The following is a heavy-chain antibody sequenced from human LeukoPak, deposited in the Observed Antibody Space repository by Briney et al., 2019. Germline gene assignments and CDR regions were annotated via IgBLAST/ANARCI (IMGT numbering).Heavy chain of an antibody. D-gene: IGHD3-10*01. Sequence: SETLSLTCAVCGGSFSGYYWSWIRQPPGKGLEGIGEINHSGSTNYNPSLKSRVTISVDTSKHQFSLKLSSVTAADTAVYYCARASITIGAFDIWGQGTMVTVSS. V-gene: IGHV4-34*01. J-gene: IGHJ3*02. CDR1: GGSFSGYY. CDR3: ARASITIGAFDI. CDR2: INHSGST.